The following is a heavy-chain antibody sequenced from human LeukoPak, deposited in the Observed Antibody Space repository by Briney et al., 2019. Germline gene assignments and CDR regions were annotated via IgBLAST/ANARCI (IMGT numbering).Heavy chain of an antibody. V-gene: IGHV3-21*01. Sequence: PGGSLRLSCAASGFTFSIYNMNWVRQAPGKGLEWVSSISSSSSYIYYADSVKGRFTISRDNAKNSLYLQMNSPRAEDTAVYYCARLTTTVTTPFDYWGQGTLVTVSS. CDR1: GFTFSIYN. CDR2: ISSSSSYI. D-gene: IGHD4-17*01. CDR3: ARLTTTVTTPFDY. J-gene: IGHJ4*02.